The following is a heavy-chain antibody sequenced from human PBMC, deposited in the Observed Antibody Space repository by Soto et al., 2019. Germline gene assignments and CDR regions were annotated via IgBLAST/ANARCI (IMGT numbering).Heavy chain of an antibody. J-gene: IGHJ5*02. V-gene: IGHV4-59*08. D-gene: IGHD3-22*01. CDR2: IYYSGST. CDR3: ARLYDSSGYYSNWFDP. Sequence: SETLSLTCTVSGGSISSYYWSWIRQPPGKGLEWIGYIYYSGSTNYNPSLKSRVTISVDTSKNQFSLKLSSVTAADTAVYYCARLYDSSGYYSNWFDPWGQGTLVTVSS. CDR1: GGSISSYY.